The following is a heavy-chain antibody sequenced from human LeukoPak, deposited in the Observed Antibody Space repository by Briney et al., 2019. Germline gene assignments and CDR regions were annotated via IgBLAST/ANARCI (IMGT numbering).Heavy chain of an antibody. CDR1: GYTFTGYY. Sequence: ASVKVSCKASGYTFTGYYMYWVRQAPGQGLEWMGWINPNSGGTNYAQKFQGRVTMTRDTSISTAYMELGRLRSDDTAVYYCARSTGTTFGLSDYWGQGTLVTVSS. V-gene: IGHV1-2*02. CDR3: ARSTGTTFGLSDY. CDR2: INPNSGGT. D-gene: IGHD3-16*01. J-gene: IGHJ4*02.